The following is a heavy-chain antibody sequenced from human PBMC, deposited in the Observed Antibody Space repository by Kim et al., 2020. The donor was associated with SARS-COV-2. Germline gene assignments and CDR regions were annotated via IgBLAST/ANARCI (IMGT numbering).Heavy chain of an antibody. CDR3: ARDLSFGLENDNWFDP. D-gene: IGHD3-3*01. J-gene: IGHJ5*02. V-gene: IGHV1-18*01. Sequence: KLQGRVTMTTDTSTSTAYMELRSLRSDDTAVYYCARDLSFGLENDNWFDPWGQGTLVTVSS.